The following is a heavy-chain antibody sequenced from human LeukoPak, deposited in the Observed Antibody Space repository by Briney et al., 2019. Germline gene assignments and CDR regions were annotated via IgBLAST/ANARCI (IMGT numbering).Heavy chain of an antibody. D-gene: IGHD3-3*01. J-gene: IGHJ5*02. CDR3: ARDHSVDFWRGYYPGGWFDP. V-gene: IGHV1-46*01. Sequence: ASAKVSCKASVYSFTSYYIHWVRQAPGQGLEWMGIINPGTGSTTYAQKFQGRVTMTRDTSTSTVYMELNSLTSEDTAVYYCARDHSVDFWRGYYPGGWFDPWGQGTLVTVSS. CDR1: VYSFTSYY. CDR2: INPGTGST.